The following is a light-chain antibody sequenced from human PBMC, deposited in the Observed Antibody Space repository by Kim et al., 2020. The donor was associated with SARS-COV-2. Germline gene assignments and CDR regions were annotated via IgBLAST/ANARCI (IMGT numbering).Light chain of an antibody. V-gene: IGLV2-14*03. CDR2: DVS. J-gene: IGLJ1*01. CDR1: SSDVGGYNY. CDR3: SSYTSSSTYV. Sequence: GHSITISCTGPSSDVGGYNYVSWYQQHPGKAPKLMIYDVSNRPSGVSNRFSGSKSGNTASLTISGLQAEDEADYYCSSYTSSSTYVFGTGTKVTVL.